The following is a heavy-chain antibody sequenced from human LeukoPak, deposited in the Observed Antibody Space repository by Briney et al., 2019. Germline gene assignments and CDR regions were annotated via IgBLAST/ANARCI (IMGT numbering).Heavy chain of an antibody. Sequence: LGGSLRLSCAASGFTVSSNYMSWVRQAPGKGLEWVSVIYSGGSTYYADSVKGRFTISRDNSKNTLYLQMNSLRAEDTAVYYCARDCCGGDDAFDIWGQGTMVTVSS. D-gene: IGHD2-21*01. CDR3: ARDCCGGDDAFDI. V-gene: IGHV3-53*01. J-gene: IGHJ3*02. CDR1: GFTVSSNY. CDR2: IYSGGST.